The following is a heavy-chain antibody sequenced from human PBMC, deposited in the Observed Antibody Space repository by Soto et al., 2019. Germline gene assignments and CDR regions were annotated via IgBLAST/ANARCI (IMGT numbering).Heavy chain of an antibody. D-gene: IGHD5-18*01. CDR1: GFSFSRFW. CDR2: IYSDGSGP. V-gene: IGHV3-74*03. J-gene: IGHJ4*02. Sequence: GGSLRLSCAASGFSFSRFWMHWVRQAPGKGLVWVSRIYSDGSGPMYADSVKGRFTISRDNAKSTLYLQMNSLRAEDTAVYYCATLNSFGSDYWGQGTLVPVSS. CDR3: ATLNSFGSDY.